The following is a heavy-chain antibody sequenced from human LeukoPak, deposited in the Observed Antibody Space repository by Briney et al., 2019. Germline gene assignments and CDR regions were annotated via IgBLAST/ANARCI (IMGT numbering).Heavy chain of an antibody. V-gene: IGHV3-30*02. D-gene: IGHD3-22*01. CDR1: GFTFSSYG. J-gene: IGHJ4*02. CDR3: AKDAHVVVITYYFDY. Sequence: GGSLRLSCAASGFTFSSYGMHWVRQAPGKGLEWVAFIRYDGSNKYYADSVKGRFTISRDNSKNTLYLQMNSLRAEDTAVYYCAKDAHVVVITYYFDYWGQGTLVTVSS. CDR2: IRYDGSNK.